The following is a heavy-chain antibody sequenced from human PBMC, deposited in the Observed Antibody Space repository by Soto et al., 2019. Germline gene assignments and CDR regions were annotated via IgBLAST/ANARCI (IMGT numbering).Heavy chain of an antibody. J-gene: IGHJ6*02. CDR3: TRHPSGSYGDYYGMDV. CDR1: GFTFSGSA. Sequence: EVQLVESGGGLVQPGGSLKLSCAASGFTFSGSAMHWVRQASGKGLEWVGRIRSKANSYATAYAASVKGRFTISRDDSKNTADLQMNSLKTEDTAVYYCTRHPSGSYGDYYGMDVWGQGTTVTVSS. D-gene: IGHD1-26*01. V-gene: IGHV3-73*01. CDR2: IRSKANSYAT.